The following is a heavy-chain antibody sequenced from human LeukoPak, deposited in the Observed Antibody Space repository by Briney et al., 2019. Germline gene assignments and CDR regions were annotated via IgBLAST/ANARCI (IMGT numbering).Heavy chain of an antibody. D-gene: IGHD3-3*01. CDR2: IYPADSDT. CDR3: ARLFRGSEQYLDY. CDR1: GYRFTSYW. Sequence: GGSLKISCKNSGYRFTSYWIGWVRQMPGKGLEWMGIIYPADSDTRYSPSFQGQVTISADKSISTTYLQWSSLKASDTAMYYCARLFRGSEQYLDYWGQGTLVTVSS. J-gene: IGHJ4*02. V-gene: IGHV5-51*01.